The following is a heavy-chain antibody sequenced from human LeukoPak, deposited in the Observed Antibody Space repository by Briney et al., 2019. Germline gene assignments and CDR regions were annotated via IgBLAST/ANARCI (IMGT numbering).Heavy chain of an antibody. V-gene: IGHV3-74*01. CDR3: ARVHVGTDMVDLDY. Sequence: GGSLRLSCAASGFTFSSYSMNWVRQAPGKGLVWVSRINGDGRITTYADSVKGRFTISRDTARNTLYLQMNSLRAEDTAVYYCARVHVGTDMVDLDYWGQGTLVTVSS. CDR1: GFTFSSYS. J-gene: IGHJ4*02. D-gene: IGHD5-18*01. CDR2: INGDGRIT.